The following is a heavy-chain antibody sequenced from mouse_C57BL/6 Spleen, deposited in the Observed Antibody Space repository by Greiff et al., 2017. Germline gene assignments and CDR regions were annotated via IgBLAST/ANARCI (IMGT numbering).Heavy chain of an antibody. CDR2: IHPNSGST. CDR1: GYTFTSYW. CDR3: ARDYYGSSYFY. Sequence: VQLQQPGAELVKPGASVKLSCKASGYTFTSYWMHWVKQRPGQGLEWIGMIHPNSGSTNYNEKFKSKATLTVDKSSSTAYMQLSSLTSEDSAVYYCARDYYGSSYFYWGQGTTLTVSS. J-gene: IGHJ2*01. V-gene: IGHV1-64*01. D-gene: IGHD1-1*01.